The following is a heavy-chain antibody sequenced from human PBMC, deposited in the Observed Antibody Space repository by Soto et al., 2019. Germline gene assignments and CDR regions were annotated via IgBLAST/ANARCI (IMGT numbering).Heavy chain of an antibody. J-gene: IGHJ4*02. Sequence: SETLSLTCTVSGGSISSYYWSWIRHPPGKGLEWVGYIYYSGSTNYNPSLKSRVPISVATSKTQFSLKLSSVTAADTAVYYCAFYEILTGYTYWGQGTLVTVSS. D-gene: IGHD3-9*01. CDR1: GGSISSYY. CDR2: IYYSGST. V-gene: IGHV4-59*08. CDR3: AFYEILTGYTY.